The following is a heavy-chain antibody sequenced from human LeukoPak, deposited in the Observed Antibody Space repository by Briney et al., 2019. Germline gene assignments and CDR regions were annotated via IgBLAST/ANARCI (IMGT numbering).Heavy chain of an antibody. V-gene: IGHV3-66*01. CDR2: IYSGGST. Sequence: GGSLRLSCAASGFTVSSNYMSWVRQAPGKGLEWVSGIYSGGSTYYADSVKGRFPISRDNSKNTLYLQMNSLRAEDTAVYYCARDSRYYDSSDYRRNYGMDVWGQGTTVTVSS. CDR3: ARDSRYYDSSDYRRNYGMDV. D-gene: IGHD3-22*01. CDR1: GFTVSSNY. J-gene: IGHJ6*02.